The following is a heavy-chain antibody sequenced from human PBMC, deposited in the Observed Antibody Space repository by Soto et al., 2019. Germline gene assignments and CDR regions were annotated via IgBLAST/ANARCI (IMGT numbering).Heavy chain of an antibody. J-gene: IGHJ6*02. CDR1: GFTFDDYA. CDR3: AKVGRTFCYYYGMDV. Sequence: EVQLVESGGGLVQPGRSLRLSCAASGFTFDDYAMHWVRQAPGKGLEWVSGISWNSGSIGYADSVKGRFTISRDNAKNSLYLQMNSLRAEDTVLYYCAKVGRTFCYYYGMDVWGQGTTVTVSS. V-gene: IGHV3-9*01. D-gene: IGHD3-16*01. CDR2: ISWNSGSI.